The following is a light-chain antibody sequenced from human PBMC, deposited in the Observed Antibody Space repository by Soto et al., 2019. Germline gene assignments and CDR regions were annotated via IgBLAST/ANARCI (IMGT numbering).Light chain of an antibody. CDR3: LHYNSYSEA. Sequence: DLQMTPSPSTLSASVGDRVTITCRASQTISSWLAWYQQKPGKAPKLLIYKASTLKSGGPSRFTGTGTGTEFTITIIILQPDVFATYYCLHYNSYSEAFGQGTKVDIK. V-gene: IGKV1-5*03. CDR1: QTISSW. CDR2: KAS. J-gene: IGKJ1*01.